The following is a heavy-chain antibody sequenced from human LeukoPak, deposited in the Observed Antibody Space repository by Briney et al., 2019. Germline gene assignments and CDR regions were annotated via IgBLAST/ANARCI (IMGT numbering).Heavy chain of an antibody. Sequence: SETLSLTCAVYGGSFSGYYWSWIRQPPGKGLEWIGEINHSGSTNYNPSLKSRVTISVDTSKNQFSLKLSSVTAADTAVYYCARRSRRITMVRGYMDAWGKGTTVTISS. V-gene: IGHV4-34*01. CDR3: ARRSRRITMVRGYMDA. J-gene: IGHJ6*03. D-gene: IGHD3-10*01. CDR2: INHSGST. CDR1: GGSFSGYY.